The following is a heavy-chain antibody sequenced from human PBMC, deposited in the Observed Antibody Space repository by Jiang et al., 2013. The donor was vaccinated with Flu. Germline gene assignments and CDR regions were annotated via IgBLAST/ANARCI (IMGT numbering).Heavy chain of an antibody. D-gene: IGHD3-9*01. CDR2: IYYSGST. CDR1: GGSISSYY. J-gene: IGHJ4*02. Sequence: LLKPSETLSLTCTVSGGSISSYYWSWIRQPPGKGLEWIGYIYYSGSTNYNPSLKSRVTISVDTSKNQFSLKLSSVTAADTAVYYCARAGYFDWLQHDYWGQGTLVTVSS. CDR3: ARAGYFDWLQHDY. V-gene: IGHV4-59*01.